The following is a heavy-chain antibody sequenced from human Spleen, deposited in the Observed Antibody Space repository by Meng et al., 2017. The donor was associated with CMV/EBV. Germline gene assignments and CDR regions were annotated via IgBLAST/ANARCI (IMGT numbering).Heavy chain of an antibody. CDR3: ARRGLGRPDY. CDR2: INHSGST. J-gene: IGHJ4*02. CDR1: GGSFSGYY. D-gene: IGHD7-27*01. V-gene: IGHV4-34*01. Sequence: SETLSLTCAVYGGSFSGYYWSWIRQPPGKGLEWIGEINHSGSTNYNPSLKSRVIISVDTSKNQFSLKLSSATAADTAVYYCARRGLGRPDYWGQGTLVPSPQ.